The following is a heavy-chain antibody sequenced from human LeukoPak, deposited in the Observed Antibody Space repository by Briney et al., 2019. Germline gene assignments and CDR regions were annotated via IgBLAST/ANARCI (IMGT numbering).Heavy chain of an antibody. V-gene: IGHV1-18*01. D-gene: IGHD1-20*01. CDR1: GYRFSSNG. CDR3: ALDNWNEFDP. Sequence: ASVKVSCKASGYRFSSNGISWVRQAPGQGLEWVGWVCTYNSDTNYAPKFQGRVTMTKDTSTSTVYMELRSLRTDDTAVYYCALDNWNEFDPWGQGTLVTVSS. CDR2: VCTYNSDT. J-gene: IGHJ5*02.